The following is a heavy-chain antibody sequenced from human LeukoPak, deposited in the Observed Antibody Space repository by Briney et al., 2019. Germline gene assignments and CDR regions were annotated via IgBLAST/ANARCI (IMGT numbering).Heavy chain of an antibody. Sequence: PGGSLRLSCAAPGFTFSSYAMHWVRQAPGKGLEWVAVISYDGSNKYYADSVKGRFTISRDNSKNTLYLQMNSLRAEDTAVYYCARDSIAVAGTDGMDVWGQGTTVTVSS. V-gene: IGHV3-30-3*01. CDR3: ARDSIAVAGTDGMDV. J-gene: IGHJ6*02. D-gene: IGHD6-19*01. CDR2: ISYDGSNK. CDR1: GFTFSSYA.